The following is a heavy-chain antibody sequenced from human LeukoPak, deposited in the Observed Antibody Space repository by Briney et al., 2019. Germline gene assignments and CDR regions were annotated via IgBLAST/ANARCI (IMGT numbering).Heavy chain of an antibody. Sequence: SETLSLTCTVSGGSISSYYWSWIRQPPGKGLERIGYIYYSGSTNYNPSLKSRVTISVDTSKNQFSLKLSSVTAADTAVYYCARAKAYDFWSGYRAWGQGTLVTVSS. V-gene: IGHV4-59*01. J-gene: IGHJ5*02. CDR3: ARAKAYDFWSGYRA. D-gene: IGHD3-3*01. CDR1: GGSISSYY. CDR2: IYYSGST.